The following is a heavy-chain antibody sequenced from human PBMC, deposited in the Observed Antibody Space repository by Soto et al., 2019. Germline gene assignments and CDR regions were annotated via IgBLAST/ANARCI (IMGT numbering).Heavy chain of an antibody. CDR2: IDTSDSYT. V-gene: IGHV5-10-1*01. D-gene: IGHD6-19*01. J-gene: IGHJ4*02. CDR1: GYSFTTYW. Sequence: EVQLVQSGGEVKKPGESLRISCKGSGYSFTTYWISWVRQMPGKGLEWMGRIDTSDSYTNYSPPVQGHVAISADKSISTAYLQWSSLKASDTAMYYCARRAKYSSGWANIDYWGQGTLVTVSS. CDR3: ARRAKYSSGWANIDY.